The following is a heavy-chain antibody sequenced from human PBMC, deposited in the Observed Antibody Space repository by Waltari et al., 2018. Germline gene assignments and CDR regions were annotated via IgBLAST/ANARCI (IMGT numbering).Heavy chain of an antibody. CDR1: GGTFSSYA. CDR2: IIPVFGTA. D-gene: IGHD6-6*01. V-gene: IGHV1-69*05. CDR3: ASLFYSSSSRGWFDP. Sequence: QVQLVQSGAEVKKPGSSVKVSCKASGGTFSSYAISWVRQAPGQGLEWMGGIIPVFGTANYAQKFQGRVTITTDESTSTAYMELSSLRSEDTTVYYCASLFYSSSSRGWFDPWGQGTLVTVSS. J-gene: IGHJ5*02.